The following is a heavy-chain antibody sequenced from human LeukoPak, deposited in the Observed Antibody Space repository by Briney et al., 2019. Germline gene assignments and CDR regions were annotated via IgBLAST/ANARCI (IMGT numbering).Heavy chain of an antibody. J-gene: IGHJ4*02. D-gene: IGHD3-9*01. Sequence: SETLSLTCAVYGGSFSGYYWSWIRQPPGKGLEWIGEINHSGSTNYNPSLKSRVTISVDTSKNQFSLKLSSVTAADTAVYYCAGTPDYDILTGYTVDYWGQGTLVTVSS. CDR3: AGTPDYDILTGYTVDY. V-gene: IGHV4-34*01. CDR2: INHSGST. CDR1: GGSFSGYY.